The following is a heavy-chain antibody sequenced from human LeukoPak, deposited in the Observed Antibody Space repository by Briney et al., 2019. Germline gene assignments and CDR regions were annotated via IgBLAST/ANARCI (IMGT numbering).Heavy chain of an antibody. CDR3: ADNLGTYYDSSGYVYGMDV. J-gene: IGHJ6*02. V-gene: IGHV3-30*03. D-gene: IGHD3-22*01. Sequence: PGGSLRLSCAASGFTFSSYGMPWVRQAPGKGLEWVAVISYDGSNKYYADSVKGRFTISRDNSKNTLYLQMNSLRAEDTAVYYCADNLGTYYDSSGYVYGMDVWGQGTTVTVSS. CDR1: GFTFSSYG. CDR2: ISYDGSNK.